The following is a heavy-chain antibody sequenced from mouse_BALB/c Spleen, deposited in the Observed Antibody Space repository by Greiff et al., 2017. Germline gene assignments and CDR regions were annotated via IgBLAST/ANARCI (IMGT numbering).Heavy chain of an antibody. D-gene: IGHD1-1*01. Sequence: EVQRVESGGGLVQPGGSLKLSCAASGFTFSSYTMSWVRQTPEKRLEWVAYISNGGGSTYYPDTVKGRFTISRDNAKNTLYLQMSSLKSEDTAMYYCARGPYYGSSYVYAMDYWGQGTSVTVSS. J-gene: IGHJ4*01. CDR2: ISNGGGST. V-gene: IGHV5-12-2*01. CDR1: GFTFSSYT. CDR3: ARGPYYGSSYVYAMDY.